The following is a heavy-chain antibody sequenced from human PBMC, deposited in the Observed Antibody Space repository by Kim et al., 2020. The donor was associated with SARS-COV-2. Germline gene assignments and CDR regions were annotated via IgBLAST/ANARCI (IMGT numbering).Heavy chain of an antibody. CDR3: AKDLRGYYDSSGY. D-gene: IGHD3-22*01. CDR2: ISGSGGST. CDR1: GFTFSSYA. V-gene: IGHV3-23*01. Sequence: GGSLRLSCAASGFTFSSYAMSWVRQAPGKGLEWVSAISGSGGSTYYADSVKGRFTISRDNSKNTLYLQMNNLRAEDTAVYYCAKDLRGYYDSSGYWGQGTLVTVSS. J-gene: IGHJ4*02.